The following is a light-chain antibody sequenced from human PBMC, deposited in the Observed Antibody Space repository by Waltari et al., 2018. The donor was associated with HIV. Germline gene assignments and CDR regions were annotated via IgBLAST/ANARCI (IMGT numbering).Light chain of an antibody. J-gene: IGLJ2*01. V-gene: IGLV3-21*04. Sequence: SYVLTQPPSVSVAPGQTARLNCGGNTLGRISVHWYHQKPGQAPVLVIYYDSDRPSGIPERFSGSNSGNTATLTISRVEAGDEADYYCQVWDNNSEHPGVVFGGGTKLTVL. CDR2: YDS. CDR1: TLGRIS. CDR3: QVWDNNSEHPGVV.